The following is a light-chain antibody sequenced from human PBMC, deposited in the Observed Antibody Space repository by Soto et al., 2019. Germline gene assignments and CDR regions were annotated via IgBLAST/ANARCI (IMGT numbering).Light chain of an antibody. V-gene: IGKV1-27*01. J-gene: IGKJ1*01. CDR2: AAS. CDR1: QGISNY. CDR3: QKYNSAPWT. Sequence: DLQMTQSPSSLSASVGDRVTITCRASQGISNYLAWYQQKPGKVPMLLVYAASTLQSGVPARFGGGGSGTDFTLTISSLQPEDVATYYCQKYNSAPWTFGQGTKVEIK.